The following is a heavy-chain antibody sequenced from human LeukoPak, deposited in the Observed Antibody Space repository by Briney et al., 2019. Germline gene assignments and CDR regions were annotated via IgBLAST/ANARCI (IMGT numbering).Heavy chain of an antibody. CDR3: AKDFGQSCSGGSCYNWFDP. J-gene: IGHJ5*02. Sequence: PGGSLSLYCAASGFTFSSYGRHWLRQAPGKGLEWVAFIRYDGSNKYYADSVKGRFTISRDNSKNTLYLQMNSLRAEDTAVYYCAKDFGQSCSGGSCYNWFDPWGQGTLVTVSS. CDR1: GFTFSSYG. D-gene: IGHD2-15*01. V-gene: IGHV3-30*02. CDR2: IRYDGSNK.